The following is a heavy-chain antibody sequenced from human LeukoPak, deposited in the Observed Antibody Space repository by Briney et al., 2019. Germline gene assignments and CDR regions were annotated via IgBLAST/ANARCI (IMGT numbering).Heavy chain of an antibody. D-gene: IGHD6-13*01. Sequence: SETLSLTCAVYGGSFSGYYWSWSRQPPGKGLEWMGEINHSGSTNYNPSLKSRVTISVDTSKNQFSLKLSSVTAADTAVYYCARGRDLYSSSWYINYFDYWGQGTLVTVSS. J-gene: IGHJ4*02. V-gene: IGHV4-34*01. CDR1: GGSFSGYY. CDR3: ARGRDLYSSSWYINYFDY. CDR2: INHSGST.